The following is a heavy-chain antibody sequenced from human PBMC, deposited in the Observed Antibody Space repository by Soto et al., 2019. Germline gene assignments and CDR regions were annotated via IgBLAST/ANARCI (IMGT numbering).Heavy chain of an antibody. CDR2: IYHSGST. Sequence: HVQLQESGPGLVKPSGTLSLTCVVSGGSISSSNWWSWVRQPPGKGLEWIGEIYHSGSTNYNPSLKSRVTISLNKSKNKFSLKLSSVTAADTAVYYCASGSVGYYDSSGREYWGQGTLVTVSS. J-gene: IGHJ4*02. V-gene: IGHV4-4*02. CDR1: GGSISSSNW. CDR3: ASGSVGYYDSSGREY. D-gene: IGHD3-22*01.